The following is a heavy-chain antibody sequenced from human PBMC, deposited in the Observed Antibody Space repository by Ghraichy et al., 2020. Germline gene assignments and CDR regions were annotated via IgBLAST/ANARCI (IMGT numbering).Heavy chain of an antibody. CDR1: GVSMTSYY. J-gene: IGHJ5*02. CDR3: ASSGIRASAFDP. Sequence: SETLSLTCSVFGVSMTSYYWNWIRQPPGKGLEWIGYIYYTGSTSYSSSLESRVTMSVDTSKNQFSLKLTSVTAADTAVYYCASSGIRASAFDPWGQEPWSPSPQ. D-gene: IGHD1-14*01. CDR2: IYYTGST. V-gene: IGHV4-59*01.